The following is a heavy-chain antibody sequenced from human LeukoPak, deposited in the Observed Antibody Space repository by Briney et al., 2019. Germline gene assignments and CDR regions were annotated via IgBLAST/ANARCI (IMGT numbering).Heavy chain of an antibody. J-gene: IGHJ2*01. Sequence: NSSETLSLTCAVYGGSFSGYYWSWIRQPPGKGLEWIGSIYHSGSTYYNPSLKSRVTISVDTSKNQFSLKLSSVTAADTAVYYCARSAITMVRGVITLYWYFDLWGRGTLVTVSS. CDR1: GGSFSGYY. D-gene: IGHD3-10*01. CDR2: IYHSGST. V-gene: IGHV4-34*01. CDR3: ARSAITMVRGVITLYWYFDL.